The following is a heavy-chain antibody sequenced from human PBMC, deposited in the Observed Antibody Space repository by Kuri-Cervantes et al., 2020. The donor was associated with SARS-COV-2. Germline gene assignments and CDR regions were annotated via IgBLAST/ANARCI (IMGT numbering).Heavy chain of an antibody. CDR1: GFTFSNSD. D-gene: IGHD3-3*01. Sequence: GGSLRLSFAASGFTFSNSDMNWVRQAPGKGLEWVSGVSWNGSRTHYADSVKGRFTISRDNSRNFLYQQMNSLRPEDMAVYYCARDGSDDFWSGHELGMDGWGQGTTVTVSS. J-gene: IGHJ6*02. CDR3: ARDGSDDFWSGHELGMDG. V-gene: IGHV3-19*01. CDR2: VSWNGSRT.